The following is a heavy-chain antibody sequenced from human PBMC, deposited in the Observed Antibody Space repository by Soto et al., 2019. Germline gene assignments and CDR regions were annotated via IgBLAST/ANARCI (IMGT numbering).Heavy chain of an antibody. D-gene: IGHD6-13*01. CDR3: TTDGIEFWYSSSWPFDY. CDR2: IKSKTDGGTT. Sequence: EVQLVESGGGLVKPGGSLRLSCAASGFTFSNAWMSWVRQAPGKGLEWVGRIKSKTDGGTTDYAAPVKGRFTISRDDSKNTLYLQMNSLKTEDTAVYYCTTDGIEFWYSSSWPFDYWGQGTLVTVSS. J-gene: IGHJ4*02. V-gene: IGHV3-15*01. CDR1: GFTFSNAW.